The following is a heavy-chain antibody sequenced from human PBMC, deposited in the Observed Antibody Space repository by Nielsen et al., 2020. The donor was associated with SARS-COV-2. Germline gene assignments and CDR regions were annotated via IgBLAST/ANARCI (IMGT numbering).Heavy chain of an antibody. CDR2: ISYDGSNK. J-gene: IGHJ3*01. CDR3: AKDGVVRGDALDL. CDR1: GFTFSSYA. V-gene: IGHV3-30-3*02. D-gene: IGHD3-10*01. Sequence: GESLKISCAASGFTFSSYAMHWVRQAPGKGLEWVAVISYDGSNKYYADSVKGRFSISRDNSKNTLFLQMHSLRVEDTALYYCAKDGVVRGDALDLWGQGTMVTVSS.